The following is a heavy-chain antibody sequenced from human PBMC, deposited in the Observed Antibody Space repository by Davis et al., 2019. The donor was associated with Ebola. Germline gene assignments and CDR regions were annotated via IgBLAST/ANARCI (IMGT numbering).Heavy chain of an antibody. Sequence: AASVKVSCKASGYTFTGYYMHWVRQAPGQGLEWMGRINPNSGGTNYAQKFQGRVTMTRDPSISTAYMELSRLGSDATAVYYCARWYSSRRYPYWVDPRGQGNLVNGSS. CDR2: INPNSGGT. D-gene: IGHD6-13*01. V-gene: IGHV1-2*06. J-gene: IGHJ5*02. CDR3: ARWYSSRRYPYWVDP. CDR1: GYTFTGYY.